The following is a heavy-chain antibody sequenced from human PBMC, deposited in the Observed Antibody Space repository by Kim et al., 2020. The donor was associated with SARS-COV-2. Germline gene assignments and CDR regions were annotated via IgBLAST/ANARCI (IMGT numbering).Heavy chain of an antibody. J-gene: IGHJ4*02. D-gene: IGHD6-19*01. CDR3: AKAPRGSSGWYEY. V-gene: IGHV3-33*06. CDR2: IWYDGSNK. CDR1: GFTFSSYG. Sequence: GGSLRLSCAASGFTFSSYGMHWVRQAPGKGLELVAVIWYDGSNKYYADSVKGRFTISRDNSKNTLYLQMNSLRAEDTAVYYCAKAPRGSSGWYEYWGQGTLVTFSS.